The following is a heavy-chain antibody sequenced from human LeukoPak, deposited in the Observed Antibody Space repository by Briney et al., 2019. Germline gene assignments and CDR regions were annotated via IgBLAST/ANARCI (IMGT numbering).Heavy chain of an antibody. CDR1: GYTLTELS. J-gene: IGHJ4*02. CDR3: ASRSVVDGDYVPFDY. V-gene: IGHV1-24*01. CDR2: FDPEDGET. D-gene: IGHD4-17*01. Sequence: ASVKVSCKVSGYTLTELSMHWMRQAPGKGLEWMGGFDPEDGETIYAQKFQGRVTMTEDTSTDTAYMELSSLRSEDTAVYYCASRSVVDGDYVPFDYWGQGTLVTVSS.